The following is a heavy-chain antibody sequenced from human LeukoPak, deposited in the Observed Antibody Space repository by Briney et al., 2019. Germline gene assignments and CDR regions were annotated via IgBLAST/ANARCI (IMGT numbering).Heavy chain of an antibody. V-gene: IGHV4-59*08. CDR2: IYYSGST. CDR1: GGSISSYY. D-gene: IGHD6-13*01. J-gene: IGHJ4*02. Sequence: PSETLSLTCTVSGGSISSYYWSWIWQPPGKGLEWIGYIYYSGSTNYNPSLKSRVTISVDTSKNQFSLKLSSVTAADTAVYYCARHEEQQLAYWGQGTLVTVSS. CDR3: ARHEEQQLAY.